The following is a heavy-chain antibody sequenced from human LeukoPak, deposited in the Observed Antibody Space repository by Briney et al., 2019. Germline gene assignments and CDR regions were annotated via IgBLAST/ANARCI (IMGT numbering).Heavy chain of an antibody. CDR1: GYSISTSYY. CDR2: IYTSGST. J-gene: IGHJ5*02. V-gene: IGHV4-38-2*02. CDR3: ARREEDWFDP. Sequence: SETLSLTCTVSGYSISTSYYWGWIRQPPGKGLEWIGRIYTSGSTNYTPSLKSRVTISVDTSKNQFSLKLSSVTAADTAVYYCARREEDWFDPWGQGTLVTVSS.